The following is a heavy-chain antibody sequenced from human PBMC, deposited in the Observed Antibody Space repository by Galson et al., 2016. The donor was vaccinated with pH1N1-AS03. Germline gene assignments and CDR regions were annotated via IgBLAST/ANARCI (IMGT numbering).Heavy chain of an antibody. CDR3: ARSTHVNEGLDY. CDR1: GFSLSTGGVH. J-gene: IGHJ4*02. CDR2: IFWDGET. D-gene: IGHD2-8*01. Sequence: PALVKPTQTLTLTCTFSGFSLSTGGVHVAWIRQPPGKALEWLALIFWDGETRYSPSLRSRLTITKDTSKNQVVLTMTNVDPADTGTYYCARSTHVNEGLDYWGQGTLVTVSS. V-gene: IGHV2-5*02.